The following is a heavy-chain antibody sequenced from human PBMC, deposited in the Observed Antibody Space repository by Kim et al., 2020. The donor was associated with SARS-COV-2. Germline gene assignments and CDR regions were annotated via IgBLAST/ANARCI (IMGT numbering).Heavy chain of an antibody. D-gene: IGHD4-17*01. Sequence: LKSRVTISVDTSKNQFSLKLSSVTAADTAVYYCASLTMTTVHRGIYWFDPWGQGTLVTVSS. J-gene: IGHJ5*02. V-gene: IGHV4-31*02. CDR3: ASLTMTTVHRGIYWFDP.